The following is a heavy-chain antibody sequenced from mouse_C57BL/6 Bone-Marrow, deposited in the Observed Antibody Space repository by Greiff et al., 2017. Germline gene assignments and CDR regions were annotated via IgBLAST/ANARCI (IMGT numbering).Heavy chain of an antibody. V-gene: IGHV1-74*01. Sequence: QVQLQQPGAELVKPGASVKVSCKASGYTFTSSWMHWVKPRPGQGLEWIGRLHPTDIDTNYNQKFKGKATLTVDKSSSTAYVQLSSLTSEDSAVYDCAIFVWGTGTTVTVSS. CDR1: GYTFTSSW. J-gene: IGHJ1*03. CDR3: AIFV. CDR2: LHPTDIDT.